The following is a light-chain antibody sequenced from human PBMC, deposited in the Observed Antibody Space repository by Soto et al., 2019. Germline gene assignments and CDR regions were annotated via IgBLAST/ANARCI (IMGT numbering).Light chain of an antibody. CDR2: EVS. CDR1: SSDVGGYNY. CDR3: SSYTSSSPLDV. J-gene: IGLJ3*02. Sequence: QSVLTQPASVSGSPGQSITISCTGTSSDVGGYNYVSWYQQHPGKAPKLMIYEVSNRPSGVSNRFSGSKSGNKASLTISGLQAEDEADYYCSSYTSSSPLDVFGGGTKLTVL. V-gene: IGLV2-14*01.